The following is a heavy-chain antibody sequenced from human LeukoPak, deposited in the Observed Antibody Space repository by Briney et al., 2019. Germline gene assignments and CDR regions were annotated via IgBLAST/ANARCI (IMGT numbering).Heavy chain of an antibody. CDR2: ISSSSSYI. D-gene: IGHD4-23*01. Sequence: GGSLRLSCAASGFTFSNALMTWVRQAPGKGLEWVSSISSSSSYIYYADSVKGRFTISRDNAKNSLYLQMNSLRAEDTAVYYCASADYGGNSGRYFQHWGQGTLVTVSS. CDR1: GFTFSNAL. J-gene: IGHJ1*01. V-gene: IGHV3-21*01. CDR3: ASADYGGNSGRYFQH.